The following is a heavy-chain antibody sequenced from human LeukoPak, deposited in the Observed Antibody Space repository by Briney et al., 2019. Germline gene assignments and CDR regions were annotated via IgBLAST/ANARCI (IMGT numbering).Heavy chain of an antibody. Sequence: SETLSLTCTVSGGSVSSYYWSWIRQPPGKGLEWIGYMYYSGSTNYNPSLKSRVTISIDTSKNQFSLKLNSVTAADTAVYYCAGYGEYLGLYFDLRGRCTPV. CDR3: AGYGEYLGLYFDL. D-gene: IGHD4-17*01. V-gene: IGHV4-59*02. CDR1: GGSVSSYY. J-gene: IGHJ2*01. CDR2: MYYSGST.